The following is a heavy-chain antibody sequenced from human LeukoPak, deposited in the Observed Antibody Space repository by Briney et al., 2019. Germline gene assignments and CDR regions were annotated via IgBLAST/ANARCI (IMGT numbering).Heavy chain of an antibody. D-gene: IGHD5-24*01. CDR1: GYTFTGYY. CDR3: ARDLGRDGYNFDYFDY. V-gene: IGHV1-2*02. CDR2: INPNSGGT. Sequence: ASVKVSCKASGYTFTGYYMHWVRQAPGQGLEWMGWINPNSGGTNYAQKFQGRVTMTRDTSISTAYMELSRLRSDDTAVYYCARDLGRDGYNFDYFDYWGQGTLVTVSS. J-gene: IGHJ4*02.